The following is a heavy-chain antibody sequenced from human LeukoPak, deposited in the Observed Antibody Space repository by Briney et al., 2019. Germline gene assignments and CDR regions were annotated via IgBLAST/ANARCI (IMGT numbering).Heavy chain of an antibody. CDR3: ARDGQGYSGSYYAPTNFDY. D-gene: IGHD1-26*01. Sequence: GGSLRLSCAASGFTFDDYAMHWVRQAPGKGLEWVSGTSWNSGSIGYADSVKGRFTKSRDNAKHSLYLQMNSLRAEDTAVYYCARDGQGYSGSYYAPTNFDYWGQGTLVTVSS. CDR1: GFTFDDYA. CDR2: TSWNSGSI. J-gene: IGHJ4*02. V-gene: IGHV3-9*01.